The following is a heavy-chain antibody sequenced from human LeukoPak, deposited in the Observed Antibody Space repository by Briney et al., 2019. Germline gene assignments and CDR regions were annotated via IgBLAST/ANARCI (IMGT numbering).Heavy chain of an antibody. V-gene: IGHV1-2*02. CDR2: INPNSGGT. J-gene: IGHJ4*02. D-gene: IGHD5-18*01. CDR1: GYTFTGYY. Sequence: ASVKVSCKASGYTFTGYYMHWVRQAPGQGLEWMGWINPNSGGTNYAQKFQGRVTMTRNTSISTAYMELSSLRSEDTAVYYCARGLGYSYGIAYFDYWGQGTLVTVSS. CDR3: ARGLGYSYGIAYFDY.